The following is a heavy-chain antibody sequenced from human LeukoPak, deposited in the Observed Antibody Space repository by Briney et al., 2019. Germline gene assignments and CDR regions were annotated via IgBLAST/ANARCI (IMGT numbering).Heavy chain of an antibody. CDR2: ISGSGGST. V-gene: IGHV3-23*01. CDR3: ARGSFCGGDCYLGFDY. J-gene: IGHJ4*02. Sequence: TGGSLRLSCAASGSTFSSYAMSWVRQAPGKGLEWVSAISGSGGSTYYADSVKGRFTISRDNAKNSLYLQMNSLRAEDTAVYYCARGSFCGGDCYLGFDYWGQGTLVTVSS. CDR1: GSTFSSYA. D-gene: IGHD2-21*01.